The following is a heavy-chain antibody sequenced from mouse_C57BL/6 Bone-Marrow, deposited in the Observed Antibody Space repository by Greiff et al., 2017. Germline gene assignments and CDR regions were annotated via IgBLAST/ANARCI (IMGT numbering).Heavy chain of an antibody. V-gene: IGHV14-4*01. CDR3: TTRIWGKDYFDY. Sequence: EVQLQQSGAELVRPGASVKLSCTASGFNIKDDYMHWVKQRPEQGLEWIGWIDPENGDTEYASKFQGKATITADTSSNTAYLQLSSLTSEDSAVYYCTTRIWGKDYFDYWGQGTTLTVSS. CDR1: GFNIKDDY. D-gene: IGHD1-1*02. CDR2: IDPENGDT. J-gene: IGHJ2*01.